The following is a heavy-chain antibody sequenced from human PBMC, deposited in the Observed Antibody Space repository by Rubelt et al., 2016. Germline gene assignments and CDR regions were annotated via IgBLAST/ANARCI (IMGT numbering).Heavy chain of an antibody. CDR1: GGSISSYY. CDR2: IYYSGST. J-gene: IGHJ3*02. Sequence: QVQLQQWGAGLLKPSETLSLTCTVSGGSISSYYWSWIRQPPGKGLEWIGYIYYSGSTYYNPSLKSRVTISVDTSKHQFSLKLSSVTAADTAVYYCARDYYGSGSYLRAFDIWGQGTMVTVSS. V-gene: IGHV4-59*12. D-gene: IGHD3-10*01. CDR3: ARDYYGSGSYLRAFDI.